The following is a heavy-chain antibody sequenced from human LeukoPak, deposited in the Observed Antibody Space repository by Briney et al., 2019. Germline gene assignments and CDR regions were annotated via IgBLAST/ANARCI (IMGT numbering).Heavy chain of an antibody. D-gene: IGHD4-17*01. V-gene: IGHV4-4*07. CDR1: GVSISAYY. J-gene: IGHJ4*02. Sequence: SETLSLTCSVSGVSISAYYWSWIRQPAGKGLEWIGRIYPGESIYASENTNYNPSLKSRVSMSGDTSKNQVSLKLRSATAADTAVYYCARDPTTVTTIFDSWGQGTLVTVSS. CDR3: ARDPTTVTTIFDS. CDR2: IYPGESIYASENT.